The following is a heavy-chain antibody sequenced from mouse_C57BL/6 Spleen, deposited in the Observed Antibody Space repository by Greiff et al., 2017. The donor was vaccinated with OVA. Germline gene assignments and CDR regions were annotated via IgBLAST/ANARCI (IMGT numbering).Heavy chain of an antibody. J-gene: IGHJ4*01. CDR3: VRPNYYSSSLYAMDY. CDR1: GFSFNTYA. D-gene: IGHD1-1*01. CDR2: IRSKSNNYAT. Sequence: EVQLVESGGGLVQPKGSLKLSCSASGFSFNTYAMNWVRPAPGKGLEWVARIRSKSNNYATYYADSVKDRFTISRDDSESMLYVQMNNLRTEYTAMYYYVRPNYYSSSLYAMDYWGQGTSVTVSS. V-gene: IGHV10-1*01.